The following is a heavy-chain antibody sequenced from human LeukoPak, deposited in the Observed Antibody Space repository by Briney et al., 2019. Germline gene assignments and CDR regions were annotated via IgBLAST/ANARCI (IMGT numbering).Heavy chain of an antibody. J-gene: IGHJ4*02. CDR2: INPSGGST. CDR3: ARDPRIAAAGTSQYFDY. CDR1: GYTFTSYY. Sequence: ASVKVSCTASGYTFTSYYMHWVRQAPGQGLEWMGIINPSGGSTSYAQKFQGRVTMTRDTSTSTVYMELSSLRSEDTAVYYCARDPRIAAAGTSQYFDYWGQGTLVTVSS. D-gene: IGHD6-13*01. V-gene: IGHV1-46*01.